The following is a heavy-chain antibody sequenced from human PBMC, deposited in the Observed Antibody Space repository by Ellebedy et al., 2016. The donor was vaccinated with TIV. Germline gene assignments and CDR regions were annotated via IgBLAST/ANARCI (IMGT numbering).Heavy chain of an antibody. Sequence: AASVKVSCKVSGYTLTELSMHWVRQAPGKGLEWMGGFDPEDGETIDAQKFQGRVTMTEDTYTETAYMEVTSLRSADTAVYYCATGLAGWELAFEYWGQGTLVIVSS. J-gene: IGHJ4*02. CDR1: GYTLTELS. D-gene: IGHD4-23*01. CDR2: FDPEDGET. V-gene: IGHV1-24*01. CDR3: ATGLAGWELAFEY.